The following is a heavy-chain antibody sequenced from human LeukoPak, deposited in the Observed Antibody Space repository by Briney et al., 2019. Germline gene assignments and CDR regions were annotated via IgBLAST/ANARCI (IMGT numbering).Heavy chain of an antibody. CDR1: GFTFDDST. V-gene: IGHV3-43*01. CDR3: AKAYSAYDYFFDY. J-gene: IGHJ4*02. Sequence: SGGSLRLSCAASGFTFDDSTMHWVRQAPGKGLEWVSLITRDAGITYYADSVKGRFTISRDNSKNSLYVQMNSLTIEDTALYYCAKAYSAYDYFFDYWGQGTLVTVSS. D-gene: IGHD5-12*01. CDR2: ITRDAGIT.